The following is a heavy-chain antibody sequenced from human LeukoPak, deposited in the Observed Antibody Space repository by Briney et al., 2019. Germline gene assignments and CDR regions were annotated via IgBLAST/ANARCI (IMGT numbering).Heavy chain of an antibody. Sequence: GGSLRLSCAASGFTFSSYSMNWVRQAPGKGLEWVSAINSRGTHTYYADSVKGRFTISRDQSKTTVFLQMNSLRVEDTARYYCTKETTYYYDSSVWGQGTLVTVSS. CDR3: TKETTYYYDSSV. V-gene: IGHV3-23*01. D-gene: IGHD3-22*01. CDR2: INSRGTHT. CDR1: GFTFSSYS. J-gene: IGHJ4*02.